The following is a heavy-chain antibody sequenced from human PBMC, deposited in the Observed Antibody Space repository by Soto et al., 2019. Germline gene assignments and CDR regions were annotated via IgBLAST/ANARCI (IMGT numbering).Heavy chain of an antibody. CDR2: INPATGAA. D-gene: IGHD3-3*01. CDR1: GYPVTAYY. Sequence: QLHLVQSGAVVKKPGASVTVSCSASGYPVTAYYMHWVRQAPGRGLEWMGGINPATGAAKYTQTFRGRVTMTRDTSTSTVFMELRGLTSEDTAVFYCARGGGVGVAGSAAFDMWGQGTFVTVSS. J-gene: IGHJ3*02. V-gene: IGHV1-2*02. CDR3: ARGGGVGVAGSAAFDM.